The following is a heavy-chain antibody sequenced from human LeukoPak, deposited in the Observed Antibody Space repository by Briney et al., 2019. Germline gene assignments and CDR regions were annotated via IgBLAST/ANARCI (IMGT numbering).Heavy chain of an antibody. CDR2: ISYDGSNK. CDR3: AKDSRWRSLGLPDY. D-gene: IGHD3-16*01. CDR1: GFTFSSYG. Sequence: GRSLRLSCAASGFTFSSYGMHWVRQAPGKGLEWVAVISYDGSNKYCADSVKGRFTISRDNSKNTLYLQMNSLRAEDTAVYYCAKDSRWRSLGLPDYWGQGTLVTVSS. J-gene: IGHJ4*02. V-gene: IGHV3-30*18.